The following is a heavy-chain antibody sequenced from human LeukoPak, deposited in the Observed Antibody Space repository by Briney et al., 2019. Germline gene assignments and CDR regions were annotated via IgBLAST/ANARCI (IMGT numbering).Heavy chain of an antibody. D-gene: IGHD7-27*01. Sequence: PGGSLRLSCEASGFTFRTYGMTWVRQAPGKGLEWVSGITGSSTWTYYADSVRGRFTISRDNSKHTLHLQINNLTADDTAIYYGARELVSLGPGYFDLWGRGTLVTVSS. V-gene: IGHV3-23*01. CDR1: GFTFRTYG. CDR3: ARELVSLGPGYFDL. CDR2: ITGSSTWT. J-gene: IGHJ2*01.